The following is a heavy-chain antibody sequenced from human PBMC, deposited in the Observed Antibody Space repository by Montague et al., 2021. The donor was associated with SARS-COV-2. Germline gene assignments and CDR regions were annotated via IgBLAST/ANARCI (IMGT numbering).Heavy chain of an antibody. Sequence: SETLSLTCAGYGGSLSGYYWTWIRQSPGKGLEWIAEINHSGTTNYNFNPSLRSRVTISVDTSKSQVSLKLSSVTAADTGVYYCARWDPQTLTLIGLRGKSASDYWGQG. D-gene: IGHD4-23*01. CDR3: ARWDPQTLTLIGLRGKSASDY. J-gene: IGHJ4*02. CDR2: INHSGTT. V-gene: IGHV4-34*01. CDR1: GGSLSGYY.